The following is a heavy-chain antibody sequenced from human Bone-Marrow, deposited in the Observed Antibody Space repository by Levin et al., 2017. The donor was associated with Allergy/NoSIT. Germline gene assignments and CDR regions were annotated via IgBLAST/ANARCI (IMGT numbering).Heavy chain of an antibody. CDR2: IYYSGST. D-gene: IGHD3-22*01. V-gene: IGHV4-61*01. J-gene: IGHJ2*01. Sequence: SETLSLTCTVSGGSVSSGSHYWTWIRQPPGKGLDWIGYIYYSGSTKYNPSLKSRVSTSVDRSTNQFSLKLSSVTAADTAVYYCARSYDSSGWPGYFDLWGRGILVTVSS. CDR1: GGSVSSGSHY. CDR3: ARSYDSSGWPGYFDL.